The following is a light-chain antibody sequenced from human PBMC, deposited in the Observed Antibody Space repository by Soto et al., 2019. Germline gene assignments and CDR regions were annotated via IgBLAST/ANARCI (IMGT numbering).Light chain of an antibody. V-gene: IGKV3-15*01. Sequence: EIVMTQSPATLSVSPGERATLSCRASQSVSSNLAWYQQKPGQAPRLLIYGASTRATGIPARFSGSGSGTEFTLTISRVQSEDFAVYYCQQYNNWPQTFGQGTKVEIK. J-gene: IGKJ1*01. CDR1: QSVSSN. CDR2: GAS. CDR3: QQYNNWPQT.